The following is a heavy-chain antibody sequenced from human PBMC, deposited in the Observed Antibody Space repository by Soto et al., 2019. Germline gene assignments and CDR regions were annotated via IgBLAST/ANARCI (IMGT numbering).Heavy chain of an antibody. CDR1: GFTFSSYS. J-gene: IGHJ3*02. Sequence: EVQLVESGGGLVKPGGSLRLSCAASGFTFSSYSMNWVSQAPGKGLEWVSSISSSSSYIYYADSVKGRVTISRDNTKNSLYLQMNSLSAEDTAVYYCARVDLAAAGSTRHAFDIGGQGTMVTVSS. D-gene: IGHD6-13*01. V-gene: IGHV3-21*01. CDR3: ARVDLAAAGSTRHAFDI. CDR2: ISSSSSYI.